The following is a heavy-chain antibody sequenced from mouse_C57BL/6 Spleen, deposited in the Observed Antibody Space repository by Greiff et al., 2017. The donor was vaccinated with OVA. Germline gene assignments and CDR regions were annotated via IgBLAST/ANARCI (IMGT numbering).Heavy chain of an antibody. CDR3: ARSETGTDFDD. CDR1: GYTFTSYW. V-gene: IGHV1-50*01. D-gene: IGHD4-1*01. J-gene: IGHJ2*01. Sequence: QVQLQQSGAELVKPGASVKLSCKASGYTFTSYWMQWVKQRPGQGLEWIGEIDPSDIYTNYNQKFKGKATLTVDTSSSTAYMQLSSLTSEDSAVYYCARSETGTDFDDWGQGTTLTVSS. CDR2: IDPSDIYT.